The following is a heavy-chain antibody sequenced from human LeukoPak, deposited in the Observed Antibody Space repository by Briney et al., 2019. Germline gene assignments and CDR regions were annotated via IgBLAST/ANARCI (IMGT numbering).Heavy chain of an antibody. CDR1: GFTFSSYA. D-gene: IGHD3-22*01. Sequence: PGGSLRLSCAASGFTFSSYAMSWVRQAPGKGLDWVSTISGSGGTTHFADSVRGRFTISRDNSKNTLYLQMNGLRAEDTAIYYCAKGTVDGGQYYYDSSGGQGTLVTVSS. CDR3: AKGTVDGGQYYYDSS. V-gene: IGHV3-23*01. J-gene: IGHJ4*02. CDR2: ISGSGGTT.